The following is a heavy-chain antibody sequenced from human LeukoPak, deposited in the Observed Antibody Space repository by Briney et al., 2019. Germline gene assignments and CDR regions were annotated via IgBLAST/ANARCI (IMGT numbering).Heavy chain of an antibody. J-gene: IGHJ5*02. V-gene: IGHV4-61*02. CDR1: GGSISSGNYY. CDR3: ARRDPGYYYGSGINWFDP. CDR2: VYASGRT. Sequence: PSETLSLTCTVSGGSISSGNYYWTWIRQPAGKGLEWIGRVYASGRTNYNPSLKSRVTMSVDTSKNQFSLKLSSVTAADTAVYYCARRDPGYYYGSGINWFDPWGQGTLVTVSS. D-gene: IGHD3-10*01.